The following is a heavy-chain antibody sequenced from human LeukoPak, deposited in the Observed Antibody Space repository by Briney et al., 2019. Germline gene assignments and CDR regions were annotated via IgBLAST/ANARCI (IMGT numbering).Heavy chain of an antibody. J-gene: IGHJ6*03. V-gene: IGHV4-34*01. CDR3: ARGRGSSRYYYYYYMDV. CDR2: INHSGST. D-gene: IGHD2-15*01. Sequence: SETLSLTCAVYGGSFSGYYWSWIRQPPGKGLEWIGEINHSGSTNYNPSLKSRVTISVDTSKNQFSLKLSSVTAADTAVYYCARGRGSSRYYYYYYMDVWGKGTTVTVSS. CDR1: GGSFSGYY.